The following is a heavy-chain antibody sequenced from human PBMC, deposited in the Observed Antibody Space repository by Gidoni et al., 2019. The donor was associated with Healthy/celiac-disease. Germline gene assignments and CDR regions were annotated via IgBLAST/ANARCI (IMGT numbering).Heavy chain of an antibody. Sequence: QVQLVESGGGVVQPGRSLRLSCAASGFTFSSYGMHWVRQAPGKGLEGVAVIWYDGSNKYYADSVKGRFTIARDNYKNTLYLQMNSLRAEDTAVYYCARDPSSRKEDYYYYMDVWGKGTTVTVSS. D-gene: IGHD6-13*01. CDR2: IWYDGSNK. V-gene: IGHV3-33*01. CDR3: ARDPSSRKEDYYYYMDV. CDR1: GFTFSSYG. J-gene: IGHJ6*03.